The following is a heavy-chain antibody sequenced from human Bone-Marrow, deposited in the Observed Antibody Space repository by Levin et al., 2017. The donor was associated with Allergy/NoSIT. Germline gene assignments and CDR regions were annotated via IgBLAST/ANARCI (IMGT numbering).Heavy chain of an antibody. CDR1: GGTFTSHA. V-gene: IGHV1-69*13. J-gene: IGHJ4*02. CDR2: IIPIFGTT. D-gene: IGHD3-10*01. CDR3: ARVSVSGNETADD. Sequence: SVKVSCKASGGTFTSHAISWVRQAPGQGPEWMGGIIPIFGTTNYAQKFQGRVTITADESTSTAYMDLRSLRSEDTAVYYCARVSVSGNETADDWGEGTRVTVSS.